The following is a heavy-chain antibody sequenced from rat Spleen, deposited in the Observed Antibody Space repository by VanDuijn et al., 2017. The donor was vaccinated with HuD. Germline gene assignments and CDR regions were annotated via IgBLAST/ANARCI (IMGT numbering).Heavy chain of an antibody. CDR1: GFTFSSYW. CDR3: ARQGPRVYYGLLLRGYFDY. CDR2: ISNTGGSI. V-gene: IGHV5-31*01. Sequence: EVQLVETGGGLVQPGRSLKLSCVASGFTFSSYWMYWIRQAPGKGLEWVASISNTGGSIYYPDSVKGRFTVSRDNAKSTLYLQMDSLRSEDTATYYCARQGPRVYYGLLLRGYFDYWGQGVMVTVSS. J-gene: IGHJ2*01. D-gene: IGHD1-6*01.